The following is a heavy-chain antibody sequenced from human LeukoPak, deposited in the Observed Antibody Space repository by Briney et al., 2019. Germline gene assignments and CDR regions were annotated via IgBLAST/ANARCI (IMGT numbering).Heavy chain of an antibody. V-gene: IGHV1-2*06. J-gene: IGHJ4*02. CDR3: ARGYYYDSSGYYYV. CDR1: GYTFTGYY. D-gene: IGHD3-22*01. CDR2: INPNSGGT. Sequence: ASVKVSCKASGYTFTGYYMHWVRQAPGQGLEWMGRINPNSGGTNYAQKFQGRVTMTRDTSISTAYMELSRLRSDDTAVYYCARGYYYDSSGYYYVWGQGTLVTVSS.